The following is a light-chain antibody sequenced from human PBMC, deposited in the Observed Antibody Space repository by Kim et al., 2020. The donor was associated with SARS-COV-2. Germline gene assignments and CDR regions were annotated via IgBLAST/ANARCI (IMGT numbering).Light chain of an antibody. CDR1: KLGDKY. Sequence: PGQTASITCSGDKLGDKYSCWYQQKPGQSPVVVIHQDSKRPSGIPERLSGSNSGNTATLTISGTQAMDEADYYCQAWDSSTVVFGGGTQLTVL. V-gene: IGLV3-1*01. J-gene: IGLJ2*01. CDR3: QAWDSSTVV. CDR2: QDS.